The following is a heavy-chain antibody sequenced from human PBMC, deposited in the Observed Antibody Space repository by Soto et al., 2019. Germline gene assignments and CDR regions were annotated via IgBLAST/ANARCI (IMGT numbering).Heavy chain of an antibody. D-gene: IGHD6-19*01. Sequence: GGSLRLSCAASGFTFSSYAMSWVRQAPGKGLEWVSAISGSGGSTYYADSVKGRFTISRDNSKNTLYLQMNSLRAEDTAVYYCEKAPSRSGWTSYLDYWGQGTLVTVSS. J-gene: IGHJ4*02. V-gene: IGHV3-23*01. CDR2: ISGSGGST. CDR1: GFTFSSYA. CDR3: EKAPSRSGWTSYLDY.